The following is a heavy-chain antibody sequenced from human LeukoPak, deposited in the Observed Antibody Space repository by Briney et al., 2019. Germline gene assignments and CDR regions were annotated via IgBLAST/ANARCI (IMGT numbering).Heavy chain of an antibody. D-gene: IGHD3-10*01. J-gene: IGHJ5*02. Sequence: SETLSLTCTVSSGSISNYYWSWIRQPAGKGLEWIGRIYTSGSTTYNPSLKSRLTISIDTSKNQFSLKLSSVTAADTAVYHCARDSGTTGEVKFDPWGQGTLVTVSS. CDR2: IYTSGST. CDR3: ARDSGTTGEVKFDP. CDR1: SGSISNYY. V-gene: IGHV4-4*07.